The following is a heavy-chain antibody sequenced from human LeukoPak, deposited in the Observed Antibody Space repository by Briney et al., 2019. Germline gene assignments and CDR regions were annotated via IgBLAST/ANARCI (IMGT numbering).Heavy chain of an antibody. D-gene: IGHD4-23*01. CDR2: VFHSGST. J-gene: IGHJ4*02. Sequence: PSETLSLTCAVSGGSIISSNWWSWVRQPPGKGLEWIGEVFHSGSTNYSPSLRSRVTISVDKSKNQFSLKLNSVTAADTAVYYCARGGGTPTTVVTPFDYWGQGTLVTVSS. CDR3: ARGGGTPTTVVTPFDY. CDR1: GGSIISSNW. V-gene: IGHV4-4*02.